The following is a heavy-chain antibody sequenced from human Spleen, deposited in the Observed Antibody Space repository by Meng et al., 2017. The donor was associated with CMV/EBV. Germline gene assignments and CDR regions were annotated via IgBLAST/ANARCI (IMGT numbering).Heavy chain of an antibody. J-gene: IGHJ6*02. Sequence: GGSLRLSCAASGFTFSSFAMSWVRQAPGKGLEWVSAISGSGGSSYYADSVKGRFTISRDNSNNMLYLEMNSLRAEDTAVYYCVKGRRISSQRNYYYYGLDVWGQGTTVTVSS. CDR2: ISGSGGSS. V-gene: IGHV3-23*01. D-gene: IGHD2-15*01. CDR1: GFTFSSFA. CDR3: VKGRRISSQRNYYYYGLDV.